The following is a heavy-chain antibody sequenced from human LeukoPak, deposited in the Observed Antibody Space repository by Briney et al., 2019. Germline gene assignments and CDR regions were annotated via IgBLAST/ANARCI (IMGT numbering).Heavy chain of an antibody. V-gene: IGHV3-23*01. J-gene: IGHJ4*02. CDR1: GFTFSSSA. CDR2: ISDSGGDT. D-gene: IGHD1-26*01. CDR3: SKGGSYAPLDY. Sequence: GGSLTLSCAASGFTFSSSAMTWVRQAPGKGLEWVSAISDSGGDTIYTASVRDRFTVSRDNSKNTLYLHMNSLRAEDTAVYYCSKGGSYAPLDYWGQGTLVTVSS.